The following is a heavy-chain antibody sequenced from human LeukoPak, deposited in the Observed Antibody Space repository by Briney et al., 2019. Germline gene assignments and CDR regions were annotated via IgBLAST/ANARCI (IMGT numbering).Heavy chain of an antibody. V-gene: IGHV1-2*02. Sequence: ASVKVSCKASGYTFTGYYMHWVRQAPGQGLEWMGWITPNSGGTNYAQKFQGRVTMTRDTSISTAYMELSRLRSDDTAVYYCSYASGYCSGGSCYLEGWGQGTLVTVSS. CDR1: GYTFTGYY. J-gene: IGHJ4*02. CDR3: SYASGYCSGGSCYLEG. CDR2: ITPNSGGT. D-gene: IGHD2-15*01.